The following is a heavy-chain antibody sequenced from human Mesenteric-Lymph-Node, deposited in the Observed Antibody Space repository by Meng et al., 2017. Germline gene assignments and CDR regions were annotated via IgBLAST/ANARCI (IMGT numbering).Heavy chain of an antibody. CDR1: GYTFTSYD. Sequence: ASVKVSCKASGYTFTSYDINWVRQATGQGLEWMGWMNPNSGNTGYAQKFQGRVTMTRNTSISTAYMELSSLRSEDTAVYYCAKDRYSGSYLASTRGVYWGQGTLVTVSS. V-gene: IGHV1-8*01. J-gene: IGHJ4*02. D-gene: IGHD1-26*01. CDR2: MNPNSGNT. CDR3: AKDRYSGSYLASTRGVY.